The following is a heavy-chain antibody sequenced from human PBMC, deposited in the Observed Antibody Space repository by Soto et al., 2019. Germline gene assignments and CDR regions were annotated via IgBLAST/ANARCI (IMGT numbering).Heavy chain of an antibody. Sequence: ASVKVSCKASGGTFSSYAISWVRQAPGQGLEWMGGIIPILGIANYAQKFQGRVTITADKSTSTAYMELSSLRSEDTAVYYCARGKLGDASYGNEYYYYGMDVWGQGTTVTVSS. CDR1: GGTFSSYA. CDR2: IIPILGIA. J-gene: IGHJ6*02. CDR3: ARGKLGDASYGNEYYYYGMDV. D-gene: IGHD5-18*01. V-gene: IGHV1-69*10.